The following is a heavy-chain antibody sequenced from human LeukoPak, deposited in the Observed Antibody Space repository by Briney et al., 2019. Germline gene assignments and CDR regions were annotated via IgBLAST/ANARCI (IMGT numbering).Heavy chain of an antibody. D-gene: IGHD3-10*01. J-gene: IGHJ3*02. CDR2: TDTSGRYV. CDR3: ARGRSITLLRGVAMSDGFDI. Sequence: GGSLRLSCAASGFTFSDAWMNWVRQAPGKGLEWVSFTDTSGRYVYYGDSVKGRFTISRDNAKNLLFLQMNGLRAEDTALYYCARGRSITLLRGVAMSDGFDIWGQGAMVAVSS. V-gene: IGHV3-21*06. CDR1: GFTFSDAW.